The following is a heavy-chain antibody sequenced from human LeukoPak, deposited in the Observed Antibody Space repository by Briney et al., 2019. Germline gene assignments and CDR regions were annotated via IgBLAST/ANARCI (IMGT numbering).Heavy chain of an antibody. J-gene: IGHJ4*02. V-gene: IGHV3-23*01. Sequence: GGSLRLSCAASGFTFSSYAMSWVRQAPGKGLEWVSAISGSGGSTYYADSVKGRFTISRDNSKNTLYLQMDSLRAEDTAVYYCAKAEEPLRFLEWFDYWGQGTLVTVSS. D-gene: IGHD3-3*01. CDR2: ISGSGGST. CDR3: AKAEEPLRFLEWFDY. CDR1: GFTFSSYA.